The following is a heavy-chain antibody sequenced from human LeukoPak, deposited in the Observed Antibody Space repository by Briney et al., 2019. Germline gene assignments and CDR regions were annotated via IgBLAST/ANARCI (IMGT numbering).Heavy chain of an antibody. CDR2: ISWNSDNI. CDR1: GFTFNNHA. D-gene: IGHD4-17*01. CDR3: AKDLYDYGDYVYGMGV. V-gene: IGHV3-9*01. Sequence: PGGSLRLSCAASGFTFNNHAMHWVRQAPGKGLEWVSGISWNSDNIGYADSVKGRFTISRDNAKNSLYLQMNSLRDEDTALYYCAKDLYDYGDYVYGMGVWGQGTTVTVSS. J-gene: IGHJ6*02.